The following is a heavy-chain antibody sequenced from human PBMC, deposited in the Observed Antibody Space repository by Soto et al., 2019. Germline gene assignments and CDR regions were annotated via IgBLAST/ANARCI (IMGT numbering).Heavy chain of an antibody. CDR3: TTHRGTGTEWYYYMDV. CDR2: IKSKIDGGTI. D-gene: IGHD3-10*01. CDR1: GFTFSNAW. J-gene: IGHJ6*03. V-gene: IGHV3-15*01. Sequence: EVQLVESGGGLVKPGGSLRISCAASGFTFSNAWMSWVRQAPGKGLEWVGRIKSKIDGGTIDYAAPVKGRFTISRDDSKNTLYLQMNSLKTDDTAVYYCTTHRGTGTEWYYYMDVWGKGTTVTVSS.